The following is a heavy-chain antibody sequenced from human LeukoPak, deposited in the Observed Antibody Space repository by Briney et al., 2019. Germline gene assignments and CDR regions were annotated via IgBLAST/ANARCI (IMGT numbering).Heavy chain of an antibody. J-gene: IGHJ4*02. Sequence: GGSLRLSFAASGFTFASYSMNWVRQAPGKGLEWVSSISGDSTYIYNAGSVKGRFTISRDNAQASLYLQMISLRADDTAVYYCARVSGRLERQSDLDYWGQGTLVTVSS. CDR2: ISGDSTYI. V-gene: IGHV3-21*01. CDR3: ARVSGRLERQSDLDY. CDR1: GFTFASYS. D-gene: IGHD1-1*01.